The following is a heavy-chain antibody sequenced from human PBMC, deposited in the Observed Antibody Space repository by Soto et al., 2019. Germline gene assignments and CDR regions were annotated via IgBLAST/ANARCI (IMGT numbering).Heavy chain of an antibody. CDR2: TRNKANRYTT. Sequence: EVQLVESGGGLVQPGGSLRLSCAASGFIFSDQYMDWVRQAPGKGLEWVGRTRNKANRYTTEYAASVKGRFTISRDDSKNSLHLQMNSLKTEDTAVYYCATVTQYYYYIDVWGKGNTVTVSS. V-gene: IGHV3-72*01. CDR1: GFIFSDQY. J-gene: IGHJ6*03. D-gene: IGHD1-20*01. CDR3: ATVTQYYYYIDV.